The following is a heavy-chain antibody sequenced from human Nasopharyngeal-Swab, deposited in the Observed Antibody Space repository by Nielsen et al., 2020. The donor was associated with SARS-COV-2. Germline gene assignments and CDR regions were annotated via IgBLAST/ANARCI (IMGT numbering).Heavy chain of an antibody. CDR2: IKQDGSEK. J-gene: IGHJ2*01. CDR1: GFTFSSYW. V-gene: IGHV3-7*01. CDR3: ARGGWLQEYWYFDL. Sequence: GGSLRLSCAASGFTFSSYWMSWVRQAPGKGLEWVANIKQDGSEKYYVDSVKGRFTISRDNAKNSLYLQMNSLRAEDTAVYYCARGGWLQEYWYFDLWGRGTLVTVSS. D-gene: IGHD5-24*01.